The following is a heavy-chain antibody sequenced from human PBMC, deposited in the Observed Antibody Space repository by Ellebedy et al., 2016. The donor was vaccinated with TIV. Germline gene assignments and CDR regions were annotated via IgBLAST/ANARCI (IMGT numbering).Heavy chain of an antibody. D-gene: IGHD2-2*01. J-gene: IGHJ4*02. Sequence: GGSLRLSXAASGFTFSSYAMHWVRQAPGKGLEWVSYISSGSSTIYYADSVKGRFTISRDNAKNSLYLQMNSLRAEDTALYYCAREGFCSSTSCPRASFDYWGQGTLVTVSS. CDR1: GFTFSSYA. CDR3: AREGFCSSTSCPRASFDY. V-gene: IGHV3-48*04. CDR2: ISSGSSTI.